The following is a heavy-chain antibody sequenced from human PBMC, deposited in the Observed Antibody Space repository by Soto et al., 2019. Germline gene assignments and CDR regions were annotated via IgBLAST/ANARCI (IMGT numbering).Heavy chain of an antibody. CDR3: AGGGGELDAKDAFDI. J-gene: IGHJ3*02. Sequence: QVQLVQSGAEVKKPGSSVKVSCKASGGTFSSYAISWVRQAPGQGLEWMGGIIPIFGTANYAQKFQGRVTXTXGXSXYPAYMERSSLGGEDTAVYYGAGGGGELDAKDAFDIWGQGTMVTVSS. CDR1: GGTFSSYA. D-gene: IGHD3-16*01. V-gene: IGHV1-69*05. CDR2: IIPIFGTA.